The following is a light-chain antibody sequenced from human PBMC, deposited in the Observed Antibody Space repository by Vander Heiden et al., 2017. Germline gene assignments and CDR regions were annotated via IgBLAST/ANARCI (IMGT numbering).Light chain of an antibody. CDR3: QQYNNSPPLT. CDR2: GAS. J-gene: IGKJ4*01. CDR1: QSISSTY. Sequence: DIVFTQSPGTLSLSPGERATLSCRASQSISSTYLAWYQQKPGQAPRLLIYGASSRATGIPDRFSGSGSGTDFTLTITRLEPEDFAVYYCQQYNNSPPLTFGGGTKVEIK. V-gene: IGKV3-20*01.